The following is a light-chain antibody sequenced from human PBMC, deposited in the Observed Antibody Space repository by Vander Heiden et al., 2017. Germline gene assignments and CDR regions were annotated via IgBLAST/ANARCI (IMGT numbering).Light chain of an antibody. CDR3: QSYDSSNVV. J-gene: IGLJ3*02. CDR1: SGSIASNY. Sequence: NFMLTQPHSVSESPGKTVTISCTRSSGSIASNYVQWYQQRPGSSPATVSYEDNQRPSGVPDRFSGSIDSSSNYAYLTISGLKAEDESYDYCQSYDSSNVVFGGGTKLTVL. CDR2: EDN. V-gene: IGLV6-57*01.